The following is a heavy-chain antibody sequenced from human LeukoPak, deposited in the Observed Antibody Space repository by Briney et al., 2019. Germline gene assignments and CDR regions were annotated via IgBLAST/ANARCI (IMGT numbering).Heavy chain of an antibody. CDR1: RFTFDDYT. CDR2: ISWDGDGT. Sequence: GGSLRLSCAASRFTFDDYTMHWVRQAPGKGLEWVSLISWDGDGTYYADSVKGRFTISRDNSKNSLYLQMNNLRTEDTALYYCAKDISEQWLGGVGLDYWGQGTLVTVSS. CDR3: AKDISEQWLGGVGLDY. J-gene: IGHJ4*02. D-gene: IGHD6-19*01. V-gene: IGHV3-43*01.